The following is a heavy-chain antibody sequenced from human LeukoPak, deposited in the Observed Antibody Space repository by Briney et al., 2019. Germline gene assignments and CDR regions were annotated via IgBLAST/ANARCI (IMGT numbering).Heavy chain of an antibody. V-gene: IGHV3-7*01. CDR3: ARDRQQRYPFDY. CDR1: GFTFSSHW. D-gene: IGHD6-13*01. CDR2: IKKDVGEK. J-gene: IGHJ4*02. Sequence: GGSLRLSCAASGFTFSSHWMTWIRQAPGKGLEWVASIKKDVGEKFYVDSVKGRFTISRDNAKNSLYLHMNSLRVEDTAVYYCARDRQQRYPFDYWGQGTLVTVSS.